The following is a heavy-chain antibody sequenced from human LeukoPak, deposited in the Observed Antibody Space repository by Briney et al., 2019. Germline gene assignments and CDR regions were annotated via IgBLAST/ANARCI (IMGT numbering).Heavy chain of an antibody. CDR1: GYTFTGYH. CDR3: ARDLNVYPYYFDF. V-gene: IGHV1-2*02. D-gene: IGHD3-10*02. J-gene: IGHJ4*02. CDR2: INPNSDGT. Sequence: ASVKVSCKASGYTFTGYHIHWVRQAPGQGLEWMGWINPNSDGTNYAQKFQGRVTMTSDTSISTAYMELSRLRSDDTAFYYCARDLNVYPYYFDFWGQGTLVTVSS.